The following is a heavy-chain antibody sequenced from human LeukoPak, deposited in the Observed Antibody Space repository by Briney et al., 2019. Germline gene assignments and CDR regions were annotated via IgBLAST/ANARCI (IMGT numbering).Heavy chain of an antibody. Sequence: GESLKISCKGSGYSFTSYWIGWVRQMPGKGLEWMGIIYPGDSDTRYSPSFQGQVNISADKSISTAYLQWSSLKASDTAMYYCARQGGSIAARRYYFDYWGQGTLVTVSS. D-gene: IGHD6-6*01. J-gene: IGHJ4*02. V-gene: IGHV5-51*01. CDR2: IYPGDSDT. CDR1: GYSFTSYW. CDR3: ARQGGSIAARRYYFDY.